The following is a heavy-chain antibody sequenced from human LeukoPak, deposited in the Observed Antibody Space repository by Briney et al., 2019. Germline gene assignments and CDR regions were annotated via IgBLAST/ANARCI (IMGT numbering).Heavy chain of an antibody. CDR3: AGGLDYYDTSGYLPDTFDI. CDR1: GYNFSTYW. Sequence: GESLKISCKGSGYNFSTYWIAWVRQMPGKGLEWMGIIYPGDSDTRYSPSFQGQVTISADKSIATAYLQWNSLKASDTAMYYCAGGLDYYDTSGYLPDTFDIWGQGTMVTVSS. V-gene: IGHV5-51*01. J-gene: IGHJ3*02. D-gene: IGHD3-22*01. CDR2: IYPGDSDT.